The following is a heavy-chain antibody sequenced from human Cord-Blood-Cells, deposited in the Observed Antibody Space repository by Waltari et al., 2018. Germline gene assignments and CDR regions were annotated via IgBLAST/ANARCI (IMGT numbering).Heavy chain of an antibody. CDR2: INPNSGGT. Sequence: QVQLVQSGAEVKKPGASVKVSCKASGYTFTGSYMHWVPQAPGQGLEWMGWINPNSGGTNNAQKFQGWVTMTRDTSISTAYMELSSLRSDDTSVYYCARISSSGYFDYWGHGTLVTVSS. J-gene: IGHJ4*01. V-gene: IGHV1-2*04. CDR1: GYTFTGSY. D-gene: IGHD6-6*01. CDR3: ARISSSGYFDY.